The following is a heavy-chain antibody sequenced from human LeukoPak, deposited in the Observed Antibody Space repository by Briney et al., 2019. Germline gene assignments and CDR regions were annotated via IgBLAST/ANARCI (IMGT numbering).Heavy chain of an antibody. J-gene: IGHJ4*02. CDR3: ARDLYCSSTSCYLFDY. CDR2: INPNSGGT. V-gene: IGHV1-2*02. Sequence: ASVKVSCKASGYTFTGYYMHWVRQAPGQGLEWMGWINPNSGGTNYAQKFQGRVTMTRDTSISTAYMELSRLRSDDTAVYYCARDLYCSSTSCYLFDYWGQGTLVTVPS. CDR1: GYTFTGYY. D-gene: IGHD2-2*01.